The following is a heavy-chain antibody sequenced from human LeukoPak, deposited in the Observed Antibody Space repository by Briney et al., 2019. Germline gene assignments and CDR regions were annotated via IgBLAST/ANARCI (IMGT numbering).Heavy chain of an antibody. CDR2: IYHSGST. CDR1: GGSISSSNW. V-gene: IGHV4-4*02. J-gene: IGHJ6*03. CDR3: ARRHDYYYYYMDV. Sequence: PSGTLSLTCAVSGGSISSSNWWSWVRQPPGKGLERIGEIYHSGSTNYNPSLKSRVTISVDKSKNQFSLKLSSVTAADTAVYYCARRHDYYYYYMDVWGKGTTVTVSS.